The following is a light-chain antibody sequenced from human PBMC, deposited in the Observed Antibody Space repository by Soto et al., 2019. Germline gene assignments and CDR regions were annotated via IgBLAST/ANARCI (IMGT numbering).Light chain of an antibody. CDR2: DNN. CDR3: QSYDSRLRV. J-gene: IGLJ3*02. CDR1: SSNIGAGYD. Sequence: QAVLTQPPSVSGAPGQRVTISCTGSSSNIGAGYDVHWYQQLPGTAPKLLIFDNNNRPSGVPERFSGSKSGTSASLAITGLQAEDEADYYCQSYDSRLRVFGGGTKLTVL. V-gene: IGLV1-40*01.